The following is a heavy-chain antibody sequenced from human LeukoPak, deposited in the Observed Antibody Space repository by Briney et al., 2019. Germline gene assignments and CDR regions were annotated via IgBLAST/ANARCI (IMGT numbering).Heavy chain of an antibody. V-gene: IGHV3-21*01. D-gene: IGHD6-6*01. CDR3: ARDIRSIAAYYGMDV. CDR1: GFTFSSYS. J-gene: IGHJ6*02. CDR2: ISSSSSYI. Sequence: PGGSLRLSCAASGFTFSSYSMNWVRQAPGKGLEWVSSISSSSSYIYYADSVKGRFTISRDNAKNSLYLQMNSLRAEDTAVYYCARDIRSIAAYYGMDVWGRGTTVTVSS.